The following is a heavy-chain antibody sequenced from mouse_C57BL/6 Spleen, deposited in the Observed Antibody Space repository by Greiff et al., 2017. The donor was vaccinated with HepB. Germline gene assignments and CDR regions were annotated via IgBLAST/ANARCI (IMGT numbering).Heavy chain of an antibody. V-gene: IGHV1-82*01. CDR3: ARSPDYYGSHWYFDV. J-gene: IGHJ1*03. D-gene: IGHD1-1*01. CDR2: IYPGDGAT. Sequence: VQLQQSGPELVKPGASVKISCKASGYAFSSSWMNWVKQRPGKGLEWIGRIYPGDGATNYNGKFKGKATLTADKSSSTAYMQLSSLTSDDSAVYFCARSPDYYGSHWYFDVWGTGTTVTVSS. CDR1: GYAFSSSW.